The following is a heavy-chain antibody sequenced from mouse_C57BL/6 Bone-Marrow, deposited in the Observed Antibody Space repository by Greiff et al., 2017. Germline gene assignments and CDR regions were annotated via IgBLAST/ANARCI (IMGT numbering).Heavy chain of an antibody. CDR1: GFTFSSYA. V-gene: IGHV5-9-1*02. CDR2: ISSGGDYI. D-gene: IGHD4-1*01. CDR3: TRDRSWAWYFDV. Sequence: EVQLVESGAGLVKPGGSLKLSCAASGFTFSSYAMSWVRQTPEQRLEWVAYISSGGDYIYYADTVKGRFTISRDNARNTLYLQMSSLKSVDTAMYYCTRDRSWAWYFDVWGTGTTVTVSS. J-gene: IGHJ1*03.